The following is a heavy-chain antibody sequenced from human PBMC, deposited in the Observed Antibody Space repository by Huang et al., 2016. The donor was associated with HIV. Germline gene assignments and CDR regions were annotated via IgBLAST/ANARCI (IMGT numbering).Heavy chain of an antibody. J-gene: IGHJ6*02. V-gene: IGHV5-51*01. CDR2: IYPADSDI. D-gene: IGHD3-9*01. CDR3: ARQHTGYHIFDL. Sequence: EVQLVQSGAEVKKPGESLKISCRVSGYSFSSYWIGWVRQMPGRGLEWRGVIYPADSDIKYSPSFKDQVIISVDKSFDIAYLQWRGLRASDTATYYCARQHTGYHIFDLWGQGTTVTVSS. CDR1: GYSFSSYW.